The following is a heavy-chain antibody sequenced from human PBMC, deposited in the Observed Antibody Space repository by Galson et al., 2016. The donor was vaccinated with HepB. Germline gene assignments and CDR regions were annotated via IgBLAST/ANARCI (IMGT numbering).Heavy chain of an antibody. CDR3: AKDGGMYCSSASCHDHFNY. CDR1: GFTFSSSG. J-gene: IGHJ4*02. D-gene: IGHD2-2*01. CDR2: ISYDGSNK. Sequence: SLRLSCAASGFTFSSSGMHWVRQAPGKGLEWVALISYDGSNKKYADSVKGRFPIPRDNSKKTLYLQLTSLRAEDTAVYYCAKDGGMYCSSASCHDHFNYWGQGTRVTVSS. V-gene: IGHV3-30*18.